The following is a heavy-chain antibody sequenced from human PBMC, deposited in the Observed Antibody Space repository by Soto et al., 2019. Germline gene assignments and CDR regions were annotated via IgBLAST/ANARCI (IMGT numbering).Heavy chain of an antibody. V-gene: IGHV3-7*03. J-gene: IGHJ1*01. CDR2: INQDGSEK. D-gene: IGHD1-26*01. CDR3: AKGVGPYSEYFQH. CDR1: GFSFSDSW. Sequence: GGSLRLSCAASGFSFSDSWMSWVRQAPGKGLEWVANINQDGSEKYYVDSVKGRFTISRDNAKNSLYLQMNSLRAEDTAVYYCAKGVGPYSEYFQHWGQGTLVTVSS.